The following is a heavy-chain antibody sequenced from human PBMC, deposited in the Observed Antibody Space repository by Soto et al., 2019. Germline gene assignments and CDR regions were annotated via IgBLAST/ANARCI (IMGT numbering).Heavy chain of an antibody. CDR3: ATDYRSVVSYYYGMDV. J-gene: IGHJ6*02. Sequence: GASVKVSCKVSGYTLTELSMHWVRQAPGKGLEWMGGFDPEDGETIYAQKFQGRVTMTEDTSTDTAYMELSSLRSEDTAVYYCATDYRSVVSYYYGMDVWGQGTTVTVSS. CDR2: FDPEDGET. V-gene: IGHV1-24*01. D-gene: IGHD6-19*01. CDR1: GYTLTELS.